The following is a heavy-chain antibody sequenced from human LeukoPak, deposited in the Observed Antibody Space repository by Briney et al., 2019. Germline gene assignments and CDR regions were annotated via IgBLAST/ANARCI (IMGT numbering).Heavy chain of an antibody. CDR3: ARLNSTHLFDTIYHQLDY. J-gene: IGHJ4*02. CDR1: NYTFISYS. D-gene: IGHD2/OR15-2a*01. V-gene: IGHV1-18*01. CDR2: ISTYNGRT. Sequence: ASVKVSCKASNYTFISYSITWVRQAPGQGLEWMGWISTYNGRTSYAPNFQDRVTMTSDRSTSTAYMELRSLRSDDTAVYYCARLNSTHLFDTIYHQLDYWGQGALVTVSS.